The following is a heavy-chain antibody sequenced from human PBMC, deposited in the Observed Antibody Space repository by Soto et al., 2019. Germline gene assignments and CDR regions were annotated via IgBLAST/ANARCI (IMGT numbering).Heavy chain of an antibody. J-gene: IGHJ4*01. CDR2: IKSKTDGGTT. Sequence: EVQLVESGGGLVKPGGSLRLSCAGSGFTFSNAWMSWVRQAPGKGLEWVGRIKSKTDGGTTDYGAPVKGKFTISREDSKNTLYLQMNSLKTEDTAVYYCTIPYRSSHYWGQGTLVTVSS. CDR3: TIPYRSSHY. CDR1: GFTFSNAW. D-gene: IGHD6-6*01. V-gene: IGHV3-15*01.